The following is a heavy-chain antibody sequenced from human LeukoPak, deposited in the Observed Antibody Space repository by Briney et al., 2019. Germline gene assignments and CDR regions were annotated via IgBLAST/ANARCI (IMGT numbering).Heavy chain of an antibody. V-gene: IGHV4-59*08. CDR2: ISYSARAGS. D-gene: IGHD3-3*01. Sequence: SETLSLTCTVSGGSVSGYYSSWIRQPPGRGLEWIGYISYSARAGSNYNPSFKSPITISIYTSKNPFSLRLSSVTAADTAVYHCARLSGYYNDFWGQGTLVTVSS. CDR1: GGSVSGYY. CDR3: ARLSGYYNDF. J-gene: IGHJ4*02.